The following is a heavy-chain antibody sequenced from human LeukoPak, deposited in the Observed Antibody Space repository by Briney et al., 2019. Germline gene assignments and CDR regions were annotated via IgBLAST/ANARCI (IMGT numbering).Heavy chain of an antibody. J-gene: IGHJ4*02. CDR2: ISAYSGNT. D-gene: IGHD1-1*01. CDR3: ARDAVSTVTAGGIDY. CDR1: GYTFTSYG. Sequence: ASVKVSCKASGYTFTSYGISWVRQAPGQGLEWMAWISAYSGNTKYAQKIQGRVTMTTDTSTSTAYMELRSLRSDDTAVYYCARDAVSTVTAGGIDYWGQGTLVTV. V-gene: IGHV1-18*01.